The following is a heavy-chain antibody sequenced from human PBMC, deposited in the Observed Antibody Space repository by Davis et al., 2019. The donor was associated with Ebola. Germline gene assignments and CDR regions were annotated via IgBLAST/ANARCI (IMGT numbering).Heavy chain of an antibody. V-gene: IGHV3-30*02. CDR1: GFTFSTYG. CDR3: ARDPLLSWEYYFDC. Sequence: GGSLRLSCAASGFTFSTYGMHWVRQAPGKGLEWVAFVRYDGSNKYYADSVKGRFTISRDNSKNILYLQVSSLRAEDTAVYYCARDPLLSWEYYFDCWGQGTLVTVSS. D-gene: IGHD1-26*01. J-gene: IGHJ4*02. CDR2: VRYDGSNK.